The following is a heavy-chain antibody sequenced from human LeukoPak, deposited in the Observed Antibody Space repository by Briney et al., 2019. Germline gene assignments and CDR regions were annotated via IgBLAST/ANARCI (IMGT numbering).Heavy chain of an antibody. Sequence: ASVTVSCKASGYTFPSYGISWVRQAPGHGLEWMGWISTYNGNTNYTQKLQGRVTMTTDTSTSTAYMELRSLRSHDTAVYYCARDKSTRVIDYWGQRTLVTVSS. D-gene: IGHD3-10*01. CDR2: ISTYNGNT. V-gene: IGHV1-18*01. J-gene: IGHJ4*02. CDR3: ARDKSTRVIDY. CDR1: GYTFPSYG.